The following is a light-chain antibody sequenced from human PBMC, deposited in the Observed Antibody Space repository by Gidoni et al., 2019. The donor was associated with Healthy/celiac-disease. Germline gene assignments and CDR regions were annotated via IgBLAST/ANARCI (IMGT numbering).Light chain of an antibody. CDR3: QQSYSTPIT. CDR2: AAS. V-gene: IGKV1-39*01. Sequence: QISQSPSSPSASVGDRVTIPCRASQSISSYLNWYQQKPGKAPKLLIYAASSLQSGVPSRFSGSGSGTDFTLTISSLQPEDVATYYCQQSYSTPITFGGGTKVEIK. J-gene: IGKJ4*01. CDR1: QSISSY.